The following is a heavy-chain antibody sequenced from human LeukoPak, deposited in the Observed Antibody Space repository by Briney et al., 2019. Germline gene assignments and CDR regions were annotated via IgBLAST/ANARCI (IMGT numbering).Heavy chain of an antibody. CDR2: ISWNSGSI. Sequence: GGSLRLSCAASGFTFDDYAMHWVRQAPGKGLEWVSGISWNSGSIGYADSVKGRFTISRDNAKNSLYLQMNSLRAEDTALYYCAKASGHIHAFDIWGQGTMVTVSS. CDR3: AKASGHIHAFDI. CDR1: GFTFDDYA. J-gene: IGHJ3*02. V-gene: IGHV3-9*01. D-gene: IGHD2-21*01.